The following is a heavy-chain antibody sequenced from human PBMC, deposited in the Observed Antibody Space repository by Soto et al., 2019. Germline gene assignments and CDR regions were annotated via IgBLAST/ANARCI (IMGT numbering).Heavy chain of an antibody. CDR3: ARDRGWSLFDY. V-gene: IGHV3-74*01. D-gene: IGHD6-19*01. J-gene: IGHJ4*02. CDR1: GFTFSSYW. CDR2: TNSDGSDT. Sequence: EVQLVESGGGLVQPGGSLRLSCAASGFTFSSYWRYWVRQPPGKGLVWVSRTNSDGSDTSYADSVKGRFTISRDNAKNTLYLQMNSLRAEDTAVYYCARDRGWSLFDYWGQGTLVTVSS.